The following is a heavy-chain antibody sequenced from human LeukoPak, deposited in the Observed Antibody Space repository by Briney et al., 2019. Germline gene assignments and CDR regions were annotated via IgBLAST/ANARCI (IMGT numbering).Heavy chain of an antibody. V-gene: IGHV4-39*07. CDR2: INHSGST. Sequence: ETLSLTCTVSGGSISSGDYYWSWIRQPPGKGLEWIGEINHSGSTNYNPSLKSRVTISVDTSKNQFSLKLSSVTAADTAVYYCARGEGLFDYWGQGTLVTVSS. CDR1: GGSISSGDYY. J-gene: IGHJ4*02. CDR3: ARGEGLFDY.